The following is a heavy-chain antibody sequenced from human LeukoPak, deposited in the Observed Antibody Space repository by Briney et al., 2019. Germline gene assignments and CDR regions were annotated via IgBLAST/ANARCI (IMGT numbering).Heavy chain of an antibody. CDR3: AKSSWLQYHFDY. CDR2: ISGSGDST. J-gene: IGHJ4*02. Sequence: GGSLRLSCAASGFTFSSYAMSWVRQAPGKGLEWVSAISGSGDSTYYADSVKGRFTISRDNSKNTLYLQMNSLRAEDTAVYYCAKSSWLQYHFDYWGQGTLVTVSS. D-gene: IGHD5-24*01. CDR1: GFTFSSYA. V-gene: IGHV3-23*01.